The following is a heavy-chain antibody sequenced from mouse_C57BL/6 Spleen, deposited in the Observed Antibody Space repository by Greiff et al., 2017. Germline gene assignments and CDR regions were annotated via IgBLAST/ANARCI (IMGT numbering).Heavy chain of an antibody. V-gene: IGHV7-3*01. D-gene: IGHD1-1*01. Sequence: EVQLVESGGGLVQPGGSLSLSCAASGFTFTDYYMSWVRQPPGKALEWLGFIRNKANGYTTEYSVSVKGRFTISRDNSQSILYLQMNALRAEDSATYNGGRYTVVASYYAMDYWGQGTSVTVSS. J-gene: IGHJ4*01. CDR3: GRYTVVASYYAMDY. CDR2: IRNKANGYTT. CDR1: GFTFTDYY.